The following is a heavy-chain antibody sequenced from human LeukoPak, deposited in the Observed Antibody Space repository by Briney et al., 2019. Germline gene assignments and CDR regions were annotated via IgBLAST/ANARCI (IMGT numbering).Heavy chain of an antibody. CDR2: ISNNGGYT. CDR1: GFTFSSSA. Sequence: GGSLRLSCAASGFTFSSSAMSWVRQAPGKGLEWVSAISNNGGYTYYADSVQGRFTISRDNSKSTLCLQMNSLRAEDTAVYYCARAISPDCSGGSCYPEYFDYWGQGTLVTVSS. J-gene: IGHJ4*02. CDR3: ARAISPDCSGGSCYPEYFDY. V-gene: IGHV3-23*01. D-gene: IGHD2-15*01.